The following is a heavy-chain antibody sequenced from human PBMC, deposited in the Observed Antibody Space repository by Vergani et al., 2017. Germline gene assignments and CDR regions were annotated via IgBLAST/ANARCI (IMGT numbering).Heavy chain of an antibody. V-gene: IGHV4-4*07. CDR1: GGSINFYY. J-gene: IGHJ3*01. Sequence: QVQLQESGPGLVKPSETLSLTCTVSGGSINFYYWSWIRQTAGKGLEWIGRIYTSGTTYYNPSLKSRVTLSVDTSNNQLSLKLSSVTAADTAVYYCARPVGPSAIADGYHVWGQGTMVTVS. CDR3: ARPVGPSAIADGYHV. D-gene: IGHD3-10*01. CDR2: IYTSGTT.